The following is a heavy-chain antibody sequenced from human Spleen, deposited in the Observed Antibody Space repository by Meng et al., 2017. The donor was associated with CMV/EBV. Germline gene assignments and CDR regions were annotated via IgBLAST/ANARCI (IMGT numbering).Heavy chain of an antibody. CDR1: GYSLTELS. V-gene: IGHV1-24*01. CDR3: VTDDICSGGDCSVGY. CDR2: FDPEDGET. Sequence: ASGKVSCKVSGYSLTELSIQWVRQAPGKGLEWMGGFDPEDGETIYAQKFQGRVTMTEDTATNTAYMELSNLRSEDTAVYYFVTDDICSGGDCSVGYWGQGTLVTVSS. J-gene: IGHJ4*02. D-gene: IGHD2-21*02.